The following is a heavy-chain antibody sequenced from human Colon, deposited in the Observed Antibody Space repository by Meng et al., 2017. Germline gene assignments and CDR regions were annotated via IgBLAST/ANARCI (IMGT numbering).Heavy chain of an antibody. V-gene: IGHV4-30-4*01. CDR3: ARDRKHYGERGWFNP. Sequence: VPLPESGPGLVQPSQPLSLTCTVSGGSISSGDYDWSWIRQPPGKGLEWIGYIYYSGSTYSNASLKSRVTISIDRSKNQFSLKLSSVTAADTAVYYCARDRKHYGERGWFNPWGQGTLVTVSS. CDR2: IYYSGST. D-gene: IGHD4-17*01. J-gene: IGHJ5*02. CDR1: GGSISSGDYD.